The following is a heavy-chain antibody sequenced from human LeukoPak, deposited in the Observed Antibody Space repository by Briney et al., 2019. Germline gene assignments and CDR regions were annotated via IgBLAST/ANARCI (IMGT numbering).Heavy chain of an antibody. CDR2: ISVSGGST. D-gene: IGHD6-13*01. CDR3: AKEKESSSWVFDY. CDR1: GFTFSSYT. Sequence: GGSLRLSCAVSGFTFSSYTMSWVRQAPGKGLEWVSAISVSGGSTYYADSVKGRFTISRDNSKNTLYLQMNSLRAEDTAVYYCAKEKESSSWVFDYWGQGTLVTVSS. J-gene: IGHJ4*02. V-gene: IGHV3-23*01.